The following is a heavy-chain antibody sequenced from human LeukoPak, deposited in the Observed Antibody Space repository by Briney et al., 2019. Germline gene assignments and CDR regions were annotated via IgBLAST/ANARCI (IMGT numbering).Heavy chain of an antibody. J-gene: IGHJ6*03. CDR1: GGSISSSSYY. V-gene: IGHV4-39*02. CDR3: ARDSSGYDFWRYYYYMDV. CDR2: IYYSGST. Sequence: PSETLSLTCTVSGGSISSSSYYWGWIRQPPGKGLEWFGSIYYSGSTYYNPSLKSRVTISVDTSKHQFSLKLSSVPAADTAVYYCARDSSGYDFWRYYYYMDVWGKGTTVTVSS. D-gene: IGHD3-3*01.